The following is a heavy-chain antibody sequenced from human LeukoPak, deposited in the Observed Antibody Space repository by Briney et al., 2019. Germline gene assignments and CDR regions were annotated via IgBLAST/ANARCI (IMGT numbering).Heavy chain of an antibody. CDR3: ASSSGWPKPQGSFGI. CDR1: GFTFSSYG. Sequence: GGSLRLSCEASGFTFSSYGMHWVRRAPGKGLEWVAVISFDGSDKYYADSVSGRFTISRDNSKNTLYLQMNSLRAEDTAVYYCASSSGWPKPQGSFGIWGQGTMVTVSS. D-gene: IGHD6-19*01. CDR2: ISFDGSDK. J-gene: IGHJ3*02. V-gene: IGHV3-30*03.